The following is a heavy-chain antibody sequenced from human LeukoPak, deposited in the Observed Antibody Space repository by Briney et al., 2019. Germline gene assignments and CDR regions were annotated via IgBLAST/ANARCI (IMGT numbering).Heavy chain of an antibody. D-gene: IGHD3-3*01. J-gene: IGHJ4*02. CDR3: ESQRIGATDY. CDR1: GFDFSTYS. CDR2: ISGKSGYI. Sequence: GGSLRLSCAASGFDFSTYSMNWVRQAPGKGLEWVSSISGKSGYIYYVDSVKGRFTVSRDNAKNSLFLQMNSLRAEDTAVYYCESQRIGATDYWGQGTLVTVSS. V-gene: IGHV3-21*01.